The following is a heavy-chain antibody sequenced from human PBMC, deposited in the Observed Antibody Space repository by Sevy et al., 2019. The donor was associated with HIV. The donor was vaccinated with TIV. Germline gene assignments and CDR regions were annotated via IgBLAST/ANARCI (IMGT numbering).Heavy chain of an antibody. CDR2: IWFDGSRQ. J-gene: IGHJ4*02. Sequence: GGSLRLSCAASGFRFSRYGIHWVRRAPGKGLEWVAGIWFDGSRQFYGESVKGRFTISRDKSKKIVDLQMNSLRVEDTALYCCANDLFEGDVISNFDSWGQGTLVTVSS. CDR3: ANDLFEGDVISNFDS. CDR1: GFRFSRYG. V-gene: IGHV3-33*03. D-gene: IGHD2-21*01.